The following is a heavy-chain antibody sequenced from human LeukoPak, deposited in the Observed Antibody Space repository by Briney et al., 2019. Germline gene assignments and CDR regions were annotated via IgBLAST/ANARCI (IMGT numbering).Heavy chain of an antibody. V-gene: IGHV4-39*02. CDR1: GGSISSSSYF. Sequence: SETLSLTCTVSGGSISSSSYFWGWIRQPPGEGLEWIGTIYDSGSTYFNPSLKSRVTISVDSSKTQFSLRLSSVTAADTAVYYCARDGPGVAAAGNSRFDYWGQGTLVTVSS. D-gene: IGHD6-13*01. CDR3: ARDGPGVAAAGNSRFDY. CDR2: IYDSGST. J-gene: IGHJ4*02.